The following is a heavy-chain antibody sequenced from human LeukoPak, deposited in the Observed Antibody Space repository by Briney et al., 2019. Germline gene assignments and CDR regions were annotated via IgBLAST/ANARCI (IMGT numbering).Heavy chain of an antibody. Sequence: PGGSLRLSCAASGFTFSSCGFNWVRRARGKGLEWVSYIRSSSSYIYYADSVKGRFTISRDNAKNSLYLQMNSLRAEDTAVYYCARGGVYYYDSSGYYCDDWGQGTLVTVSS. CDR3: ARGGVYYYDSSGYYCDD. CDR1: GFTFSSCG. J-gene: IGHJ4*02. V-gene: IGHV3-21*01. CDR2: IRSSSSYI. D-gene: IGHD3-22*01.